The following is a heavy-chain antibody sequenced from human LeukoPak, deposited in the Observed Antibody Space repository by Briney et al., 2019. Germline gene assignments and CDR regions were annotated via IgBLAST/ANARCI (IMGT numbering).Heavy chain of an antibody. V-gene: IGHV3-11*01. CDR1: GFTFSDYY. Sequence: PGGSLRLSCAASGFTFSDYYMSWIRQAPGKGLEWVSYISSSGSTIYYADSVKGRFTISRDNAKNSLYLQMNSLRAGDTAVYYCAKAYSSSWYYGMDVWGQGTTVTVSS. CDR2: ISSSGSTI. CDR3: AKAYSSSWYYGMDV. D-gene: IGHD6-13*01. J-gene: IGHJ6*02.